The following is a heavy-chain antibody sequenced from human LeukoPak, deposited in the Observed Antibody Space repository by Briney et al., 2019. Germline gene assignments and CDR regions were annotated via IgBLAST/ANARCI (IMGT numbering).Heavy chain of an antibody. CDR1: GYNFNSYG. CDR3: ARARLPNAYFDY. Sequence: ASVKVSCKASGYNFNSYGLSWVRQAPGQGLEWMGWISAYDNNTNYERKFQDRLTVTTDTSTSSLYMELRSLRSDDTAVYYCARARLPNAYFDYWGQGTLVTVSS. J-gene: IGHJ4*02. D-gene: IGHD4-11*01. V-gene: IGHV1-18*01. CDR2: ISAYDNNT.